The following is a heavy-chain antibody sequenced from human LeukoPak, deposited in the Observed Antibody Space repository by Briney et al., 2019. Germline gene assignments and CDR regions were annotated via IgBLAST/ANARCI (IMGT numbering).Heavy chain of an antibody. Sequence: GGSLRLSCAASGFTFSGHNMNWVRQAPGKGLEWISFVSISSGTIYYADSVKGRFTISRDNAKNSLYLQMNSLRAEDTAVYYCARVTVGWFDPWGQGTLVTVSS. J-gene: IGHJ5*02. CDR3: ARVTVGWFDP. D-gene: IGHD1-26*01. CDR2: VSISSGTI. CDR1: GFTFSGHN. V-gene: IGHV3-48*01.